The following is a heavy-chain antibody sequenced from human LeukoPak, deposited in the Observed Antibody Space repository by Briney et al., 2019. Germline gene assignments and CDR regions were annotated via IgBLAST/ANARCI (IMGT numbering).Heavy chain of an antibody. CDR3: VKLTAAAGTGY. CDR1: GITFSNYG. CDR2: VTRDGNIT. V-gene: IGHV3-23*01. J-gene: IGHJ4*02. Sequence: GGSLRLSCAVSGITFSNYGMTWVRQAPGKGLDWVSAVTRDGNITYYADSVKGRFTISRDNSRNTLYLQMNSLRADDTAVYYCVKLTAAAGTGYWGQGTLVIVSS. D-gene: IGHD6-13*01.